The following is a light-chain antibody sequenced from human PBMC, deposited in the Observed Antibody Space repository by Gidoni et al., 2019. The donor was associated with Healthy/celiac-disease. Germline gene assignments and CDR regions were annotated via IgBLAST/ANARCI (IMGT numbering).Light chain of an antibody. V-gene: IGKV3-20*01. CDR1: QSVSSSN. Sequence: EIVLTQSPGTLSLSPGVRATLSCRASQSVSSSNLAWYQQKPGQAPRLLIYGASSRATGIPDRFSGSGSGTDFTLTISRLEPEDFAVYYCQQYGSSRWTFGQXTKVEIK. CDR2: GAS. J-gene: IGKJ1*01. CDR3: QQYGSSRWT.